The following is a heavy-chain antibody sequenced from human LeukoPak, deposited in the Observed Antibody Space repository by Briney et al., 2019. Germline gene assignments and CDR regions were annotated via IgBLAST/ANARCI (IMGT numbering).Heavy chain of an antibody. CDR2: INPNSGGT. V-gene: IGHV1-2*02. Sequence: ASVKVSCKASGYTFTGYYMRWVRQAPGQGLEWMGWINPNSGGTNYAQKFQGRVTMTRDTSISTAYMELSRLRSDDTAVYYCARDYYGSGSHSPFDYWGQGTLVTVSS. CDR1: GYTFTGYY. CDR3: ARDYYGSGSHSPFDY. D-gene: IGHD3-10*01. J-gene: IGHJ4*02.